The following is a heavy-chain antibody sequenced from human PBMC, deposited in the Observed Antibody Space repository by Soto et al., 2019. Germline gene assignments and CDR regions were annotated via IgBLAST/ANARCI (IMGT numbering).Heavy chain of an antibody. Sequence: QVQLVQSGAEVKKPGSSVTVSCKASGGTFSSYAISWVRQAPGHGLEWMGGIIPRFGTANYAQKFQGRVTTTADESTSTAYIELSSLRSEDTAVYYCARTANSGSYYIPFDYWGQGPLVTVSS. CDR3: ARTANSGSYYIPFDY. J-gene: IGHJ4*02. CDR2: IIPRFGTA. D-gene: IGHD1-26*01. V-gene: IGHV1-69*12. CDR1: GGTFSSYA.